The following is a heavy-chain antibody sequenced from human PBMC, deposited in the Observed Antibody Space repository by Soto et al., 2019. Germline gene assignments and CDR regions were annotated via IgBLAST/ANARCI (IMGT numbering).Heavy chain of an antibody. J-gene: IGHJ6*02. V-gene: IGHV3-13*01. CDR2: ITTAGDT. CDR3: ARELHGGSYGMDV. Sequence: GGSLRLSCAASGFTVSSNYMSWVRQAPGKGLEWVSGITTAGDTYYPGSVKGRFTISREKAKNSLYLQMNSLSAGDTAVYYCARELHGGSYGMDVRGQGTTVTVSS. CDR1: GFTVSSNY.